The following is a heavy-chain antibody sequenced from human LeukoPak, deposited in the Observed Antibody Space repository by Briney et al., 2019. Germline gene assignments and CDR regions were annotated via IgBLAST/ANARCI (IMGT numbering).Heavy chain of an antibody. V-gene: IGHV4-59*01. CDR2: VYYSGSA. CDR3: ASAIFVENAFDI. Sequence: SETLSLTCTVSGGYISSYYWSWIRQPPGKGLEWIGYVYYSGSAHYNPSLKSRVTISVDTSKSQFSLKLSSVTAADTAVYYCASAIFVENAFDIWGQGTMVTVSS. D-gene: IGHD3-3*01. J-gene: IGHJ3*02. CDR1: GGYISSYY.